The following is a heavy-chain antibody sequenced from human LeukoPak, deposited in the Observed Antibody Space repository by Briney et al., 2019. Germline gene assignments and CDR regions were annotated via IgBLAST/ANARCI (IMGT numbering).Heavy chain of an antibody. CDR2: IYASGNT. CDR1: GASISTYY. J-gene: IGHJ4*02. CDR3: VKDGPLGSDF. Sequence: SETLSLTCTISGASISTYYWSWIRQPAGKGLEWIGRIYASGNTYKNPSLESRVTMSVDTSNNQFTLNLTSVPGADTAMYYCVKDGPLGSDFWGQGTQVTVSS. D-gene: IGHD2-15*01. V-gene: IGHV4-4*07.